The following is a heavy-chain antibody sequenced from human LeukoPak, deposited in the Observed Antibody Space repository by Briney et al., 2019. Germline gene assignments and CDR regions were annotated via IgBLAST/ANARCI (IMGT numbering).Heavy chain of an antibody. CDR3: ARDLGFGELWVDY. V-gene: IGHV3-30-3*01. J-gene: IGHJ4*02. Sequence: GRSLRLSCAASGFTFSSYAMHWVRQAPGKGLEWVAVVSFDGDNKYYADSVKDRFTISRDNSQNTLYLQLNSLRAEDTAVYYCARDLGFGELWVDYWGQGTLVTVSS. CDR1: GFTFSSYA. D-gene: IGHD3-10*01. CDR2: VSFDGDNK.